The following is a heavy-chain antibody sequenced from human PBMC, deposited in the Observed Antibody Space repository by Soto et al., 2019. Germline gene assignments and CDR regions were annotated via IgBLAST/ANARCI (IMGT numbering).Heavy chain of an antibody. V-gene: IGHV5-51*01. D-gene: IGHD6-19*01. CDR3: TRPQSSGWYDS. CDR2: INPADSDI. Sequence: SGEKFVGDGVAWMSQLPGEGLEWMGIINPADSDIRYSPSFQGQVTVSVDKSINTAYLQWSSLKASDTATYYCTRPQSSGWYDSWGQGTLVNVSS. J-gene: IGHJ5*01. CDR1: GEKFVGDG.